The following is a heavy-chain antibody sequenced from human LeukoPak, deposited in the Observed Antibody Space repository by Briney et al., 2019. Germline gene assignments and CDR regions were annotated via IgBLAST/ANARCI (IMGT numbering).Heavy chain of an antibody. CDR2: IKQDGSEK. CDR3: ARVQSSNYYYMDV. Sequence: GGSLRLSCAASGFTFSSYWMSWVRQAPGKGLEWVANIKQDGSEKYYVDSVKGRFTISRDNAKNSLYLQMNSLRAEDTAVYYCARVQSSNYYYMDVWGKGTTVTVSS. V-gene: IGHV3-7*01. CDR1: GFTFSSYW. D-gene: IGHD6-13*01. J-gene: IGHJ6*03.